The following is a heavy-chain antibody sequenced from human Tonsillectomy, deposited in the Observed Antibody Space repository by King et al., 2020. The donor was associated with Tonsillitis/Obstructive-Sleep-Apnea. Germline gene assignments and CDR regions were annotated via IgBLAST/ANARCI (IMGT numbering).Heavy chain of an antibody. J-gene: IGHJ6*04. V-gene: IGHV3-30*04. CDR3: ARNWAMIRVVTPILDV. D-gene: IGHD2-21*02. CDR2: ISYDGSKK. Sequence: VQLVESGGGVVQPGRSLSLSCAASGFTFSSYAMYWVRQAPGKGLEWVALISYDGSKKYYSDSVKGRFTISRDNSKNTLYLQMNSLRDEDTAVYYCARNWAMIRVVTPILDVWGKGTTVTVSS. CDR1: GFTFSSYA.